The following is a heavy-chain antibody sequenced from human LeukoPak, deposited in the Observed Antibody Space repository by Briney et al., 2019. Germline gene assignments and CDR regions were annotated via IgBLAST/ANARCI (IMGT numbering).Heavy chain of an antibody. D-gene: IGHD1-1*01. Sequence: SETLSLTCTVSGGSISSYYWSWIRQPPGKGLEWIGYIYYSGSTNYNPSLKSRVTISADTSKNQFSLKLSSVTAADTAVYYCARGGWYKGYFQHWGQGTLVTVSS. V-gene: IGHV4-59*01. CDR3: ARGGWYKGYFQH. CDR2: IYYSGST. J-gene: IGHJ1*01. CDR1: GGSISSYY.